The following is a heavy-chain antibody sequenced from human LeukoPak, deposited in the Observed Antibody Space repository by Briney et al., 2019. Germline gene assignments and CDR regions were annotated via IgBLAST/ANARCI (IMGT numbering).Heavy chain of an antibody. J-gene: IGHJ6*02. D-gene: IGHD2-2*01. CDR1: GGSISSYY. Sequence: PSETLSLTCTVSGGSISSYYWSWIRQPPGKGLEWIGYIYYSGSTNYNPSLKSRVTISVDTSKNQFSLKLSSVTAADTAVYYCARCRTLYWYQLLGSYYGMDVWGQGTTVTVSS. CDR3: ARCRTLYWYQLLGSYYGMDV. V-gene: IGHV4-59*12. CDR2: IYYSGST.